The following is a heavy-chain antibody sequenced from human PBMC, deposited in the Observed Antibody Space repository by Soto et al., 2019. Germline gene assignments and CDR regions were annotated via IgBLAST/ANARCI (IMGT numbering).Heavy chain of an antibody. CDR2: INHSGST. CDR1: GGSFSGYY. Sequence: PSETLSLTCAVYGGSFSGYYWSWIRQPPGKGLEWIGEINHSGSTNYNPSLKSRVTISVDTSKNQFSLKQSSVTAANTAVFYCARLRYRSFDYGGQGTLVTVSS. J-gene: IGHJ4*02. CDR3: ARLRYRSFDY. D-gene: IGHD4-4*01. V-gene: IGHV4-34*01.